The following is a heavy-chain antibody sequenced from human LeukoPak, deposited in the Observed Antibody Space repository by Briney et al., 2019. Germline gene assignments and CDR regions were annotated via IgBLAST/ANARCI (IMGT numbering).Heavy chain of an antibody. CDR3: ASVWRQQLVPYYYYGMDV. V-gene: IGHV3-66*01. D-gene: IGHD6-13*01. Sequence: GGSLRLSCAASGFTVSSNYMSWVRQAPGKGLEWVSVIYSGGSTYYADSVKGRFTISRDNSKNTLYLQMNSLRAEDTAVYYCASVWRQQLVPYYYYGMDVWGQGTTVTVSS. CDR2: IYSGGST. J-gene: IGHJ6*02. CDR1: GFTVSSNY.